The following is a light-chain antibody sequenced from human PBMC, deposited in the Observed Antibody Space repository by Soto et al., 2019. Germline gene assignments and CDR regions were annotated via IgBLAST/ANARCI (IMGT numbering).Light chain of an antibody. CDR2: DVS. CDR3: QQFNTYPIT. Sequence: AIQLTQSPSSLSASVGDRVTITCRASQDIRGALAWYQQKPGKQPKLLIFDVSSLQSGVPSRVSGSGSRTDFTLTISSLQPEDFATYYCQQFNTYPITFGQGTRLEIK. J-gene: IGKJ5*01. CDR1: QDIRGA. V-gene: IGKV1-13*02.